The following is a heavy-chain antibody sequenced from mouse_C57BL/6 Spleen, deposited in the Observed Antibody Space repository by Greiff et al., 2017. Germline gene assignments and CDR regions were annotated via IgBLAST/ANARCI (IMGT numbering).Heavy chain of an antibody. Sequence: VQLQQSGPELVKPGASVKISCKASGYSFTDYNMNWVKQSNGKSLEWIGVINPNYGTTSYNQKFKGKATLTVDQSSSTAYMQLNSLTSEDSAVYYCARSRGYYDYDRGAWLAYWGQGTLVTVSA. J-gene: IGHJ3*01. CDR2: INPNYGTT. D-gene: IGHD2-4*01. V-gene: IGHV1-39*01. CDR3: ARSRGYYDYDRGAWLAY. CDR1: GYSFTDYN.